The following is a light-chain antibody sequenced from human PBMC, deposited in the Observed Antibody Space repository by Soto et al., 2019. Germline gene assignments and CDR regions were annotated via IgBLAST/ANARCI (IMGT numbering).Light chain of an antibody. CDR3: QQYNGYSTWT. CDR2: DAS. J-gene: IGKJ1*01. CDR1: QSVGSY. Sequence: VGTQSPATLSLSPGERATLSCRASQSVGSYLAWYQQKPGQAPRLLIYDASNRATGIPARFSGSGYGTEFTLTISSLQPDDFATYYCQQYNGYSTWTFGQGTKVDIK. V-gene: IGKV3-11*01.